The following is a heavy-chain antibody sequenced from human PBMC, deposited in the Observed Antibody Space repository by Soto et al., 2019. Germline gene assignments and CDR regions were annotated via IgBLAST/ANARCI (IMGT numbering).Heavy chain of an antibody. Sequence: GGSLRLSCAASGFTFSSYWMSWVRQAPGKGLKWVANIKQDGSEKYYVDSVKGRFTISRDNAKNSLYLQMNSLRAEDTAVYYCARDPSVVVVAATPYYYYGMDVWGQGTTVTVSS. J-gene: IGHJ6*02. D-gene: IGHD2-15*01. V-gene: IGHV3-7*01. CDR3: ARDPSVVVVAATPYYYYGMDV. CDR2: IKQDGSEK. CDR1: GFTFSSYW.